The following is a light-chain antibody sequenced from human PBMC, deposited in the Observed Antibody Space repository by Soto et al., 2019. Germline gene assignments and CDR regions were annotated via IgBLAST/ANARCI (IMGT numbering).Light chain of an antibody. Sequence: QSVLTQPPSVSGAPGQRVTISCTGSSSNIGAGYDVHWYQQLPGTAATLLIYGNSHRPSGVPYRFSGSKSGTSASLAITGLQAEDEADYYCQSYDSSLSVVFGGGTQLTVL. CDR1: SSNIGAGYD. CDR3: QSYDSSLSVV. J-gene: IGLJ2*01. CDR2: GNS. V-gene: IGLV1-40*01.